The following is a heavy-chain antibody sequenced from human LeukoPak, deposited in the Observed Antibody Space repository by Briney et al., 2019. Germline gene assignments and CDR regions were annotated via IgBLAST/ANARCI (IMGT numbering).Heavy chain of an antibody. CDR1: GGSFSGYY. CDR2: ANHSGST. Sequence: PSETLSLTCAVYGGSFSGYYWSWIRQPPGKGLEWIGEANHSGSTNYNPSLKSRVTISVDTSKNQFSLKLSSETAADTAVYYCARTGVATIAFYYWGQGTLVTVSS. D-gene: IGHD5-12*01. V-gene: IGHV4-34*01. J-gene: IGHJ4*02. CDR3: ARTGVATIAFYY.